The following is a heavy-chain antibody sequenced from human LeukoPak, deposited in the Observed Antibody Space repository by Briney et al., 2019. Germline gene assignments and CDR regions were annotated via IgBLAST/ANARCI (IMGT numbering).Heavy chain of an antibody. D-gene: IGHD5-12*01. CDR2: VHHGGTT. J-gene: IGHJ4*02. CDR1: GYSISSGYY. V-gene: IGHV4-38-2*01. Sequence: SETLSLTCAVSGYSISSGYYWGWIRQPPGMGLEWIGSVHHGGTTYYNPSLKSRVTISVDTSKNQFSLKLDSVTAADTAVYYCARRGYSGYGLLDYWGQGTLVTVSS. CDR3: ARRGYSGYGLLDY.